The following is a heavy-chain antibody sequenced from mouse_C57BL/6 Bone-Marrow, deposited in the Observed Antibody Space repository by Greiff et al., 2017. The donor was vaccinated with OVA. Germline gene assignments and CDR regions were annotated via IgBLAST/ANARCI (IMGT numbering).Heavy chain of an antibody. J-gene: IGHJ3*01. D-gene: IGHD2-3*01. CDR3: AGRDGGYWAY. CDR2: IWTGGGT. Sequence: VQVVESGPGLVAPSQSLSITCTVSGFSLTSYAISWVRQPPGKGLEWLGVIWTGGGTNYNSAPKSRLSISKDNSKSQVFLKMSSLQTDDAARYYGAGRDGGYWAYWGQGTLVTVSA. V-gene: IGHV2-9-1*01. CDR1: GFSLTSYA.